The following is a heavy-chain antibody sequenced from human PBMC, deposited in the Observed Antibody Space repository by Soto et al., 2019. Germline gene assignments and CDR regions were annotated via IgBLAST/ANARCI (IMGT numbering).Heavy chain of an antibody. J-gene: IGHJ2*01. Sequence: QVQLVQSGAEEKKPGASVKVSCKASGYTFTSYAMHWVRQAPGQRLEWMGWINAGNGNTKYSQKFQGRVTITRDTSASTAYMKLSSLRSDDPAVYYCARAPSWCYFDLWGRGTLVTVSS. V-gene: IGHV1-3*05. CDR1: GYTFTSYA. CDR3: ARAPSWCYFDL. D-gene: IGHD2-8*01. CDR2: INAGNGNT.